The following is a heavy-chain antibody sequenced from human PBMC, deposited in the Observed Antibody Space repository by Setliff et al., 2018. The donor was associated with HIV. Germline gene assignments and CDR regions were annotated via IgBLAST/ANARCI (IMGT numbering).Heavy chain of an antibody. Sequence: PSETLSLTCSVSGASITSHNWSWIRQAAGKGLEWIGRIYTRGNTNYNPSLRSRVTMSVDTSKNQFSLKVTSVTAADTAVYYCTRDLWGDDYYYGLDVWGQGTTVTVSS. J-gene: IGHJ6*02. CDR2: IYTRGNT. CDR1: GASITSHN. D-gene: IGHD2-21*02. CDR3: TRDLWGDDYYYGLDV. V-gene: IGHV4-4*07.